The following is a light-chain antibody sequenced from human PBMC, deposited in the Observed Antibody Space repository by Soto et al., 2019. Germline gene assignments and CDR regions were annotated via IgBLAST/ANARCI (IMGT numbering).Light chain of an antibody. CDR3: KQSYDMPWT. J-gene: IGKJ1*01. CDR2: KAS. V-gene: IGKV1-5*03. Sequence: DIQMTQSPSTLSASVGDRVTITCRASQSISSWLAWYQQKPGKAHKLLIYKASSLESGVQSRFSGSGSGRDFSLTISSLQPEDFATYYCKQSYDMPWTFGQGTKVDI. CDR1: QSISSW.